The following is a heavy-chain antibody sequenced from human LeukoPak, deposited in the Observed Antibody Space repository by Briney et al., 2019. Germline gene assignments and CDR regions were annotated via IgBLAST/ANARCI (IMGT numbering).Heavy chain of an antibody. D-gene: IGHD6-19*01. J-gene: IGHJ4*02. V-gene: IGHV3-64D*06. CDR3: VKGPYSSGWYYFDY. CDR2: ISSNGGST. Sequence: PGGSLRLSCSASGFTFSSYAMHWVRQAPGKGLEYVSAISSNGGSTYYADSVKGRFAISRDNSKNTLYLQMSSLRVEDTAVYYCVKGPYSSGWYYFDYWGQGTLVTVSS. CDR1: GFTFSSYA.